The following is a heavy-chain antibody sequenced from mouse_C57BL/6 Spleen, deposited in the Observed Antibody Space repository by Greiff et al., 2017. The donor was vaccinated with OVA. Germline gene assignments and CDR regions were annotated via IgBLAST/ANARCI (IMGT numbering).Heavy chain of an antibody. Sequence: QVQLKESGPELVKPGASVKISCKASGYAFSSSWMNWVKQRPGKGLEWIGRLYPGDGDTNYNGKFKGKATLTADKSSSTAYMQLSSLTSEDSAVYFCARDGVYWYFDVWGTGTTVTVSS. V-gene: IGHV1-82*01. CDR2: LYPGDGDT. CDR1: GYAFSSSW. J-gene: IGHJ1*03. CDR3: ARDGVYWYFDV.